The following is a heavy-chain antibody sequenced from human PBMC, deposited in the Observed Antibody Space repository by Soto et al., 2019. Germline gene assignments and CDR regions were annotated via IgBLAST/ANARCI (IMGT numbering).Heavy chain of an antibody. D-gene: IGHD2-2*01. Sequence: SVKVSCKASGGTFSSYAISWVRQAPGQGLEWMGGIIPIFGTANYAQKFQGRVTITADESTSTAYMELSSLRSEDTAVYYCARLGFVVVPAAISGDGMDVWGQGTTVTVSS. J-gene: IGHJ6*02. CDR2: IIPIFGTA. V-gene: IGHV1-69*13. CDR3: ARLGFVVVPAAISGDGMDV. CDR1: GGTFSSYA.